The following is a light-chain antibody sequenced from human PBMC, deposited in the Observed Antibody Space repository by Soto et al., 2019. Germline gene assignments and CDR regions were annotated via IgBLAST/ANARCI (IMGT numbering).Light chain of an antibody. Sequence: QSALTQPASVSGSPGQSITISCTGTRSDIGSYDYVSWYQQHPGKAPNLIIYEVTDRPSGVSNRFSASKSGNTASLTISGLQAEDEADYYSSSFTSTSPRLFGSGTKVTVL. V-gene: IGLV2-14*01. CDR3: SSFTSTSPRL. CDR2: EVT. CDR1: RSDIGSYDY. J-gene: IGLJ1*01.